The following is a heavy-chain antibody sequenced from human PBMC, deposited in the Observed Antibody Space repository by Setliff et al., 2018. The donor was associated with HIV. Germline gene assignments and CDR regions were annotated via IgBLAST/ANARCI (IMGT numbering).Heavy chain of an antibody. V-gene: IGHV4-61*09. Sequence: SETLFLTCTVSGGSIRSDSYYWTWIRQPAGKGLEWLGEINHSGSTNYNPSLKSRVTISVDTSKNQFSLKLSSVTAADTAIYYCARRVYGNNPYFDYWSQGTLVTVSS. CDR1: GGSIRSDSYY. D-gene: IGHD4-17*01. CDR2: INHSGST. J-gene: IGHJ4*02. CDR3: ARRVYGNNPYFDY.